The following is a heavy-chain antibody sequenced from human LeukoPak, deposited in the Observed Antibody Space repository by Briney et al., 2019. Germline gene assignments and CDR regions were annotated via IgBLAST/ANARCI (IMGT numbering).Heavy chain of an antibody. CDR1: GYSISSGYY. V-gene: IGHV4-38-2*02. J-gene: IGHJ5*02. CDR3: ARHVLSNRSFDP. D-gene: IGHD2/OR15-2a*01. Sequence: PSETLSLTCTVSGYSISSGYYWGWIRQPLGKGLEWIGSIYHSGSTYYNPSLKSRVTISVDTSKNYISMKLTSVTAADTSVYYCARHVLSNRSFDPWGQGTLVTVSS. CDR2: IYHSGST.